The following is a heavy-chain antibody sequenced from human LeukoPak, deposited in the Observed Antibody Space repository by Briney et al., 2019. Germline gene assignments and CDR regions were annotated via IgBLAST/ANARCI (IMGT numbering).Heavy chain of an antibody. CDR3: ARDRVVVVPAAMDY. V-gene: IGHV3-30*04. D-gene: IGHD2-2*01. CDR1: GFTFSSYA. Sequence: GRSLRLSCAASGFTFSSYAMHWVRQAPGKGLEWVAVISYDGSNKYYADSVKGRFTISRDNSKNTLHLQMNSLRAEDTAVYYCARDRVVVVPAAMDYWGQGTLVTVSS. J-gene: IGHJ4*02. CDR2: ISYDGSNK.